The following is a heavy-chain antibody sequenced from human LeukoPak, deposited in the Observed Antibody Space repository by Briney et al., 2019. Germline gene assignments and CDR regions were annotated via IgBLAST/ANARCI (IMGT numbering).Heavy chain of an antibody. D-gene: IGHD6-13*01. J-gene: IGHJ4*02. Sequence: ASVKVSCKASGYTFTGYYMHWVRQAPGQGLEWMGWINPNSGGTNYAQKFQGRVTMTRDTSISTAYMELSRLRSDDTAVYYRARDFDSSSWYKEDYWGQGTLVTVSS. CDR3: ARDFDSSSWYKEDY. CDR2: INPNSGGT. CDR1: GYTFTGYY. V-gene: IGHV1-2*02.